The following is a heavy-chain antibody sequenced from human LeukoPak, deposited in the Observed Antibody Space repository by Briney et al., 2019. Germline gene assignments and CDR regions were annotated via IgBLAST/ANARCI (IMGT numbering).Heavy chain of an antibody. J-gene: IGHJ4*02. Sequence: SETLSLTCSVSGDSISTYYWSWIRQPAGKGLEWIVRIYSSGSSNYNPSLRSRVTMSVDTSKNQFSLRLSSVTAADTAMYYCARGLPYSSGWPSDYWGQGTLVTVSS. CDR1: GDSISTYY. CDR3: ARGLPYSSGWPSDY. CDR2: IYSSGSS. V-gene: IGHV4-4*07. D-gene: IGHD6-19*01.